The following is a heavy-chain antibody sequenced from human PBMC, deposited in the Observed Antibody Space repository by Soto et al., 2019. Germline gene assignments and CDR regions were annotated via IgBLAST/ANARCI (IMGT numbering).Heavy chain of an antibody. J-gene: IGHJ6*02. V-gene: IGHV3-49*04. CDR1: GFTFGYYA. Sequence: GGSLRLSCTASGFTFGYYAMSWVRQAPGKGLEWVGFIRSKAYGGTTEYAASVKGRFTISRDDSKSIAYLQMNSLKTEDTAVYYCTRDSLSSTSCYTGGQAPECYYYGMDVWGQGTTVTVSS. CDR3: TRDSLSSTSCYTGGQAPECYYYGMDV. CDR2: IRSKAYGGTT. D-gene: IGHD2-2*02.